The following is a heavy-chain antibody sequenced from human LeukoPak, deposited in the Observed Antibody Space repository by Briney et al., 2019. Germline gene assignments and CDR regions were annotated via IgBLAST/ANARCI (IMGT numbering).Heavy chain of an antibody. CDR3: ARHRGPGTYYYGSGSYYRGDWFDP. J-gene: IGHJ5*02. CDR1: GDSINNDTYY. D-gene: IGHD3-10*01. Sequence: SETLSLTCIVSGDSINNDTYYWNWIRQPAGKGLEWIGRMYVSGSSNYNPALKSRVTISVDTSKNQFSLKLSSVTAADTAVYYCARHRGPGTYYYGSGSYYRGDWFDPWGQGTLVTVSS. CDR2: MYVSGSS. V-gene: IGHV4-61*02.